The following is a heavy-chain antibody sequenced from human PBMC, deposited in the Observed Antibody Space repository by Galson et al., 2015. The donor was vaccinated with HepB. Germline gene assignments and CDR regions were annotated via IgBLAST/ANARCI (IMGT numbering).Heavy chain of an antibody. V-gene: IGHV3-23*01. J-gene: IGHJ3*02. D-gene: IGHD3-22*01. CDR3: ASRAPDYYDSSGYYSDAFDI. Sequence: SLRLSCAASGFTFSSYAMSWVRQAPGKGLEWVSAISGSGGSTYHADSVKGRFTISRDNSKNTLYLQMNSLRAEDTAVYYCASRAPDYYDSSGYYSDAFDIWGQGTMVTVSS. CDR1: GFTFSSYA. CDR2: ISGSGGST.